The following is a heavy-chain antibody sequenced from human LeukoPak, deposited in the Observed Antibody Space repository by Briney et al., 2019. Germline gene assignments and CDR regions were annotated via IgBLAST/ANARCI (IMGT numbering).Heavy chain of an antibody. Sequence: GSLRLSCAASGFTFSSYSMNWVRQAPGKGLEWVSSISSGSSYIYYADSVKGRFTISRDNAKNSLYLQMNSLRDEDTAVYYCARAPYYYDSSGYPPNFDYWGQGTLVTVSS. CDR1: GFTFSSYS. CDR2: ISSGSSYI. CDR3: ARAPYYYDSSGYPPNFDY. J-gene: IGHJ4*02. V-gene: IGHV3-21*01. D-gene: IGHD3-22*01.